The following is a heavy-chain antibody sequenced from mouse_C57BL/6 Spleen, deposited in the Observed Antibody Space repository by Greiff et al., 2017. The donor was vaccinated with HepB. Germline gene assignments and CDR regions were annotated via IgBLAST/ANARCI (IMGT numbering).Heavy chain of an antibody. D-gene: IGHD1-1*01. J-gene: IGHJ1*03. CDR1: GFTFSSYA. V-gene: IGHV5-4*01. CDR2: ISDGGSYT. Sequence: EVQLVESGGGLVKPGGSLKLSCAASGFTFSSYAMSWVRQTPEKRLEWVATISDGGSYTYYPDNVKGRFTISRDTAKNNLYLQMSHLKSEDTAMYYCARDRGDYYGSSYGYFDVWGTGTTVTVSS. CDR3: ARDRGDYYGSSYGYFDV.